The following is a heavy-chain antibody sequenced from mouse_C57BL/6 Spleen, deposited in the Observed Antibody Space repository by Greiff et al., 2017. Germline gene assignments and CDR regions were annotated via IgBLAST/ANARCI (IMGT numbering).Heavy chain of an antibody. CDR2: IDPSDSYT. CDR3: ANYYGSSLYYFDV. D-gene: IGHD1-1*01. Sequence: QVQLQQPGAELVRPGTSVKLSCKASGYTFTSYWMHWVKQRPGQGLEWIGVIDPSDSYTNYNQKFKGKATLTVDTSSRTAYMQLSSLTSEDSAVYYCANYYGSSLYYFDVWGTGTTVTVSS. V-gene: IGHV1-59*01. CDR1: GYTFTSYW. J-gene: IGHJ1*03.